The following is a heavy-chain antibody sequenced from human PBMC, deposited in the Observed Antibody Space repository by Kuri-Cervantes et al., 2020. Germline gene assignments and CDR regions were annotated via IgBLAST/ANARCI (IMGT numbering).Heavy chain of an antibody. Sequence: SETLSLTCAVYGASLSGYYWSWIRQPPGKGLEWIGEISHSGSPNYNSSLKSRVTISIDTSKNQFSLKLSSVTAADTAVYYCASLAARPKHYYYHYMDAWGKGTTVPSP. J-gene: IGHJ6*03. CDR1: GASLSGYY. CDR3: ASLAARPKHYYYHYMDA. V-gene: IGHV4-34*01. CDR2: ISHSGSP. D-gene: IGHD6-6*01.